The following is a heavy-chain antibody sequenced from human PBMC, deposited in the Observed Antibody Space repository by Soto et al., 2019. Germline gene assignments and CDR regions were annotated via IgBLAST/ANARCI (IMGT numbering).Heavy chain of an antibody. Sequence: QVQLVESGGGVVQPGRSLRLSCAASGFTFSSYGMHWVRQAPGKGLEWVAVIWYDGSNKYYADSVKGRFTISRDNSKNTLYLQMNSLRAEDTAVYYCARDPVYCSSTSCYRDYYYYYGMDVWSQGTTVTVSS. CDR2: IWYDGSNK. CDR1: GFTFSSYG. J-gene: IGHJ6*02. CDR3: ARDPVYCSSTSCYRDYYYYYGMDV. D-gene: IGHD2-2*01. V-gene: IGHV3-33*01.